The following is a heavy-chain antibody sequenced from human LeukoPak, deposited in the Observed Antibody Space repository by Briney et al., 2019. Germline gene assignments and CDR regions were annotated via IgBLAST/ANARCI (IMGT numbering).Heavy chain of an antibody. V-gene: IGHV4-39*07. CDR1: GGSISSSTYF. CDR2: ISYNGNT. D-gene: IGHD3-10*01. J-gene: IGHJ4*01. Sequence: SETLSLTCTVSGGSISSSTYFWRWIRQPPGKGLGWIGIISYNGNTYNNPSLKRRVTISVYTSKNQFSLRLNSVTAADTAVYYCAREAITMVREEPFDYCGDRSLVTVSS. CDR3: AREAITMVREEPFDY.